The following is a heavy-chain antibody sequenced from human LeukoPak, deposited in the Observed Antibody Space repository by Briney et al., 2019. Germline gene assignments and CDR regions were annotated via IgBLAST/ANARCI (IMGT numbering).Heavy chain of an antibody. D-gene: IGHD5-24*01. CDR1: GGSFSGYY. Sequence: PWETLSLTCAVYGGSFSGYYWSWIRQPPGKGLEWIGEINHSGSTTYNPTLKSRGTISVHTSKTQFSLKLSSVTAADTAVYYCARIWDGYLIDYWGQGTLVTVSS. CDR2: INHSGST. V-gene: IGHV4-34*01. J-gene: IGHJ4*02. CDR3: ARIWDGYLIDY.